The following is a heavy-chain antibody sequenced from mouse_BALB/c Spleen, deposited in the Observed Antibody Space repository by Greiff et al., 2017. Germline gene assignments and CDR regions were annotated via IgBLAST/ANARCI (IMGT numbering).Heavy chain of an antibody. CDR3: ARERDYDYDGYFDD. D-gene: IGHD2-4*01. J-gene: IGHJ2*01. CDR2: ISSGSSTI. CDR1: GFTFSSFG. Sequence: EVKLMESGGGLVQPGGSRKLSCAASGFTFSSFGMHWVRQAPEKGLEWVAYISSGSSTIYYADTVKGRFTISRDNPKNTLFLQMTSLRSEDTAMYYCARERDYDYDGYFDDWGQGTTLTVSS. V-gene: IGHV5-17*02.